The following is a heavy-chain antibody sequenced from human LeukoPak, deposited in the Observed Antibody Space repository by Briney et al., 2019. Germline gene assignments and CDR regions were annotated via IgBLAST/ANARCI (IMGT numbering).Heavy chain of an antibody. J-gene: IGHJ4*02. CDR3: AKKGYAGSGTYSYYFDY. CDR1: GFTFRDHW. Sequence: GGSLRLSCEASGFTFRDHWMHWVRQVPGKGLEWVSTLSPSGAATYYADSVKGRFTISRDNSRNTLYLQMNSLRDEDTAIYYCAKKGYAGSGTYSYYFDYWGQGTLVTVSS. V-gene: IGHV3-23*01. CDR2: LSPSGAAT. D-gene: IGHD3-10*01.